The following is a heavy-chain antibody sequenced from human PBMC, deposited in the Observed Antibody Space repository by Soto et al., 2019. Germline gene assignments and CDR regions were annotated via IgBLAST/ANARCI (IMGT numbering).Heavy chain of an antibody. CDR2: IIPIFGTA. V-gene: IGHV1-69*13. Sequence: GASVKVSCKASGGTFSSYAISWVRQAPGQGLEWMGGIIPIFGTANYAQKFQGRVTITADESTSTAYMELSSLRSEDTAVYYCARGFLFSSSGGYGMDVWGQGTTVTVSS. CDR1: GGTFSSYA. D-gene: IGHD6-6*01. J-gene: IGHJ6*02. CDR3: ARGFLFSSSGGYGMDV.